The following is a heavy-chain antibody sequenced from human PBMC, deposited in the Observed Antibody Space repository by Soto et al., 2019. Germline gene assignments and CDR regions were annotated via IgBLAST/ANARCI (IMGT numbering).Heavy chain of an antibody. J-gene: IGHJ4*02. D-gene: IGHD4-17*01. CDR3: ARTTAVPNTLRSRYFFDY. V-gene: IGHV4-61*01. CDR1: GGSVSNKTYY. CDR2: VYYSGTT. Sequence: SETLSLTCSVSGGSVSNKTYYRSWIRQPPGKRPEWIGYVYYSGTTNYNPSLKSRVTISVDLSKNQFSLRLSSVTTADTALYYCARTTAVPNTLRSRYFFDYWGQGTLVTVSS.